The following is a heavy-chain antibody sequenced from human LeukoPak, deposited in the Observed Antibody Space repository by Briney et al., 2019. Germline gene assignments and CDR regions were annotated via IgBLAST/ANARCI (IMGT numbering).Heavy chain of an antibody. CDR3: ARARRVITMIQGGAFDI. CDR2: IYYSGST. D-gene: IGHD3-22*01. Sequence: PSETLSLTCTVSGGSISSYYWSWIRQPPGKGLEWIGYIYYSGSTNYNPSLKSRVTISVDTSKNQFSLKLSSVTAADTAVYYCARARRVITMIQGGAFDIWGQGTMVTVSS. J-gene: IGHJ3*02. CDR1: GGSISSYY. V-gene: IGHV4-59*01.